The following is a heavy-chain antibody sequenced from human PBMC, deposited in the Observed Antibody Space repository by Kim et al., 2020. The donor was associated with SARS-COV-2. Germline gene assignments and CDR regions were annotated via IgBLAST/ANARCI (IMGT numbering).Heavy chain of an antibody. V-gene: IGHV4-39*01. CDR2: IYYSGST. J-gene: IGHJ6*02. D-gene: IGHD4-17*01. CDR3: ARDYGASLAAKYYYYGMDV. CDR1: GGSISSSSYY. Sequence: SETLSLTCTVSGGSISSSSYYWGWIRQPPGKGLEWIGNIYYSGSTYYNPSLKSRVTISVDTSKNQFSLKLSSVTAADTAVYYCARDYGASLAAKYYYYGMDVWGQGTTVTVSS.